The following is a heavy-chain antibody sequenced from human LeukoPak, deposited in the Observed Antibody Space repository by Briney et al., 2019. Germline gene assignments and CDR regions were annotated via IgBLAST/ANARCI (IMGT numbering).Heavy chain of an antibody. CDR2: IYTSGST. CDR1: GGSISSYY. J-gene: IGHJ4*02. V-gene: IGHV4-4*07. D-gene: IGHD3-22*01. CDR3: ARDLEYDSSGYYYDY. Sequence: PSETLSLTCTVSGGSISSYYWSWIRQPAGKGLEWIGRIYTSGSTNYNPSLKSRVTMSVDTSKNQFSLKLSSVTAADTAVYYCARDLEYDSSGYYYDYWGQGTLATVSS.